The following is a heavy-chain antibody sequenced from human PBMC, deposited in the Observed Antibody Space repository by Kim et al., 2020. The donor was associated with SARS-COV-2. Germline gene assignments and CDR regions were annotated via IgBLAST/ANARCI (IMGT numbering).Heavy chain of an antibody. Sequence: AQKFQGRVTMTRDTSTSTVYMELSSLRSEDTAVYYCARVHGVSYSRPFDPWGQGTLVTVSS. CDR3: ARVHGVSYSRPFDP. V-gene: IGHV1-46*01. J-gene: IGHJ5*02. D-gene: IGHD6-13*01.